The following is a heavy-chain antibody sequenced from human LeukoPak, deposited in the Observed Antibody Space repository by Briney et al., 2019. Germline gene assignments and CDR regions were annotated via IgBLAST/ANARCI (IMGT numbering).Heavy chain of an antibody. V-gene: IGHV4-59*01. CDR1: GGSIGTYY. CDR2: IYHSGST. D-gene: IGHD5-12*01. CDR3: ARGGGYASPIGY. Sequence: SETLSLTCTLSGGSIGTYYWSWIWQPPGKGLEWIGYIYHSGSTNYNPSLKSRVTISVDTSKNQFSLKLSSVTAADTAVYYCARGGGYASPIGYWGQGALVTVSS. J-gene: IGHJ4*02.